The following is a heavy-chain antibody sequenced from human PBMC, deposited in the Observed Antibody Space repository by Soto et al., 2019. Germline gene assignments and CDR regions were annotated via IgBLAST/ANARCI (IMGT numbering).Heavy chain of an antibody. D-gene: IGHD1-1*01. J-gene: IGHJ6*02. CDR3: ATQTISYTWDV. V-gene: IGHV4-4*02. Sequence: QVQLQESGPGLVKPSGTLSLSCAVSGGSITNTKWWTWVRQAPGKGLEWIGEMSRSEGSTCNPSRKGRGAMSLETSNNQCSLRLSSVTAADTAVYYCATQTISYTWDVWGQGTTVTVS. CDR1: GGSITNTKW. CDR2: MSRSEGS.